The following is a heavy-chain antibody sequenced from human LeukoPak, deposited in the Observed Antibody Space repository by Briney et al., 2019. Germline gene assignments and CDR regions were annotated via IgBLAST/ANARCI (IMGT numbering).Heavy chain of an antibody. CDR1: GGSISSGGYY. V-gene: IGHV4-31*03. Sequence: SQTLSLTCTVSGGSISSGGYYWSWIRQHPGKGLEWIGYIYYSGSTYYNPSLKSRVTIPVDTSNNQFSLTLSSVTAPDTAVYYCAASYSSSWPAVDYWGQGTLVTVSS. CDR2: IYYSGST. D-gene: IGHD6-13*01. CDR3: AASYSSSWPAVDY. J-gene: IGHJ4*02.